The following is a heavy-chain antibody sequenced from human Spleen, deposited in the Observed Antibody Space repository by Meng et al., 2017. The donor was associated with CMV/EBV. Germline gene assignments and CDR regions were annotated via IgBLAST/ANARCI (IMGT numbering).Heavy chain of an antibody. CDR1: GFTFSDFA. V-gene: IGHV3-30-3*01. J-gene: IGHJ4*02. Sequence: SCAASGFTFSDFAMHWVRQAPGKGLEWVAVISYDGTNKDYADSVKGRFTISRDISKNTLYLQMNSLRPEDTAVYYCARDSEPGTTGTTYQNYWGQGTLVTVSS. D-gene: IGHD1-1*01. CDR2: ISYDGTNK. CDR3: ARDSEPGTTGTTYQNY.